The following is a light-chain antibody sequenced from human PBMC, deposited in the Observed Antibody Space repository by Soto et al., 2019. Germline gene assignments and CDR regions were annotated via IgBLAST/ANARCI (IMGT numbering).Light chain of an antibody. Sequence: QSVLTQPASVSGSPGQSITISCTGTSSDVGTYNFVSWYQQHPGKAPQLMIYDVTNRPSGVSNRFSGSKSGNTASLTISGLQAEDEADYYCCSYTSSSTPYVFGPGTKVTVL. CDR2: DVT. V-gene: IGLV2-14*03. CDR3: CSYTSSSTPYV. J-gene: IGLJ1*01. CDR1: SSDVGTYNF.